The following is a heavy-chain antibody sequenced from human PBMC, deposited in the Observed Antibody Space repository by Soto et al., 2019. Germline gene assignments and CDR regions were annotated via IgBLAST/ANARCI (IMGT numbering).Heavy chain of an antibody. CDR1: GFTFSSYW. V-gene: IGHV3-7*01. CDR2: IKQDGSEK. CDR3: ARDVSYSRVYYLDY. J-gene: IGHJ4*02. Sequence: GGSLRLSCAAAGFTFSSYWMSWVSQAQGKGLEWVANIKQDGSEKYYVDSVKGRFTISRDNAKNSLYLQMNSLRAEDTAVYYCARDVSYSRVYYLDYWGQGTLVTVSS. D-gene: IGHD1-26*01.